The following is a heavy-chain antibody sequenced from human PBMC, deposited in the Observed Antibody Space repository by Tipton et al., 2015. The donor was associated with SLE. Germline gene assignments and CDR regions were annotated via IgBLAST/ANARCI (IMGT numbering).Heavy chain of an antibody. CDR3: ARHASGVYWYFDL. J-gene: IGHJ2*01. CDR1: GGSISSYY. V-gene: IGHV4-59*08. Sequence: TLSLTCTVSGGSISSYYWSWIRQPPGKGLEWIGYIYYSGSTNYNPSLKSRVTISVDTSKNQFSLKLRSVTAADTALYYCARHASGVYWYFDLWGRGTQVTVSS. D-gene: IGHD3-10*01. CDR2: IYYSGST.